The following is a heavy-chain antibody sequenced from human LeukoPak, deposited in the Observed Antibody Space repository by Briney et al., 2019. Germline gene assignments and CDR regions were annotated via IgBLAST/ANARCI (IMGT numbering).Heavy chain of an antibody. Sequence: GGSLRPSCAASGFTFSGSAMHWARQASGKGLEWVGRIRSKPNSYATAYAASVKGRFTISRDDSKNTAYLQMNSLKTEDTAVYYCTRGSTTVTTDFDYWGQGTLVTVSS. CDR1: GFTFSGSA. CDR3: TRGSTTVTTDFDY. D-gene: IGHD4-17*01. J-gene: IGHJ4*02. CDR2: IRSKPNSYAT. V-gene: IGHV3-73*01.